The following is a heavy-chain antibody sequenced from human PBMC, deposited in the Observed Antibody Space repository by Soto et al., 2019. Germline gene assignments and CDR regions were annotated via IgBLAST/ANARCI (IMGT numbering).Heavy chain of an antibody. V-gene: IGHV1-69*01. CDR3: ASSRDWNDPFDY. CDR1: GGTFSSYT. D-gene: IGHD1-1*01. CDR2: IIPIFGTA. Sequence: VKVSCKASGGTFSSYTISWVRQAPGQGLEWMGGIIPIFGTANYAQKFQGRVTITADESTSTAYMELSSLRSEDTAVYYCASSRDWNDPFDYRGQGTLVTVSS. J-gene: IGHJ4*02.